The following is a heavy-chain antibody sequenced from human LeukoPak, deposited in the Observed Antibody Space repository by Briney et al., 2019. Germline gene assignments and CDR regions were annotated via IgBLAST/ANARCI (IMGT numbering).Heavy chain of an antibody. CDR2: INNDESST. D-gene: IGHD2-8*01. CDR3: ARVQGHPPNGLDV. CDR1: GFTFSSYW. J-gene: IGHJ3*01. V-gene: IGHV3-74*01. Sequence: GGSLRLSCAASGFTFSSYWMHWVRQSPGKGLVWVSRINNDESSTSYADSVKGRFTISRDNAKNTLYLQMNSLRAEDTAVYYCARVQGHPPNGLDVWGQGTMVTVSS.